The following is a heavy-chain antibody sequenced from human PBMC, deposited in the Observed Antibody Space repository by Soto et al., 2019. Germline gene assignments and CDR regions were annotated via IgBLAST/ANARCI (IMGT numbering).Heavy chain of an antibody. CDR2: IGTTGDT. Sequence: GGSLRLSCSASGFTFSSYDMHWVRQGTGKGLEWVSAIGTTGDTYCAGSVKGRFTISRENAKNSLYPQMNSLRAGDTAIYFCARAIGPTLFDYWGQGTLVAVSS. CDR3: ARAIGPTLFDY. V-gene: IGHV3-13*04. D-gene: IGHD3-22*01. J-gene: IGHJ4*02. CDR1: GFTFSSYD.